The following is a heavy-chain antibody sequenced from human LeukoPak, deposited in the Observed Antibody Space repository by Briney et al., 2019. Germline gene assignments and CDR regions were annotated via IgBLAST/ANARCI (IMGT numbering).Heavy chain of an antibody. V-gene: IGHV3-30*02. CDR1: GFTFSSYG. CDR2: IRYDGSDK. CDR3: AKEVGATHRFDY. D-gene: IGHD1-26*01. Sequence: GGSLSPSCAASGFTFSSYGMHWVRQAPGKGLEWVAFIRYDGSDKNYADSVKGRFVISRDNSKKTLYLQMNSLRPGDTAVYYCAKEVGATHRFDYWGQGTLVTVSS. J-gene: IGHJ4*02.